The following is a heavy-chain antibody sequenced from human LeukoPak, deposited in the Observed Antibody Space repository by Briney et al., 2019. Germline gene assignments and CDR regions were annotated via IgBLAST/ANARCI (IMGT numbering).Heavy chain of an antibody. CDR1: GGSISSYY. Sequence: SETLSLTCTVSGGSISSYYWSWIRQPPGKGLEWIGYIYYSGSTNYNPSLKSRVTISVDTSKNQFPLNLSSVTAADTAVYYCARDDNGFDCWGQGTLVTVSS. CDR2: IYYSGST. D-gene: IGHD1-1*01. CDR3: ARDDNGFDC. V-gene: IGHV4-59*12. J-gene: IGHJ4*02.